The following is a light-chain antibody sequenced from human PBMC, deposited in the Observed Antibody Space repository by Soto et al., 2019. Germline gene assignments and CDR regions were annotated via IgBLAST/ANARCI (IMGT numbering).Light chain of an antibody. CDR2: EVS. CDR3: SSYSSGSTLGV. J-gene: IGLJ3*02. Sequence: QSVLTQPASVSGSPGQSITIACTGTSSDIGSYKYVSWYQHHPGKVPQLLIYEVSNRPSGVSSRFSASKSGNTASLTISGLQAEDEADYYCSSYSSGSTLGVFGGGTKLPVL. V-gene: IGLV2-14*01. CDR1: SSDIGSYKY.